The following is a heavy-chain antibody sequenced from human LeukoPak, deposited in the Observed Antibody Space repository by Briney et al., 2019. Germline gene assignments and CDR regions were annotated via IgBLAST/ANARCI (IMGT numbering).Heavy chain of an antibody. CDR2: ISGRDDTTYYTDSPEGST. V-gene: IGHV3-23*01. Sequence: GGSLRLSCEASGFTFLNYAMSWVHQAPGKGLQWVSGISGRDDTTYYTDSPEGSTYYTNSAESRFTISRDNSKNTVYLQIDSLGVEDMAVYYCAKCMSATGVCLNFDTWGQGILVTVSS. CDR3: AKCMSATGVCLNFDT. D-gene: IGHD2-21*02. CDR1: GFTFLNYA. J-gene: IGHJ4*02.